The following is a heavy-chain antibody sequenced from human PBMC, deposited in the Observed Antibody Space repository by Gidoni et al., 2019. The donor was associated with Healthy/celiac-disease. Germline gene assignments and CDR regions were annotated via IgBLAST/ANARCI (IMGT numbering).Heavy chain of an antibody. J-gene: IGHJ4*02. Sequence: QVQLVASAVGLVKPGGSLRLSCAASALLFSDYYMSWIRQASGKGLEWVSYISDSSSKTYYADSAKGRVTISRDNTKNSLYLQMNSLRADDTAVYYCAREPTPDGDRGLGYWGQGTLVTVSS. D-gene: IGHD2-21*01. CDR1: ALLFSDYY. CDR3: AREPTPDGDRGLGY. V-gene: IGHV3-11*01. CDR2: ISDSSSKT.